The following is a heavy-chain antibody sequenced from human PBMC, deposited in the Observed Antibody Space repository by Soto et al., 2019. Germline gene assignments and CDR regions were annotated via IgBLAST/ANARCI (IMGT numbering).Heavy chain of an antibody. CDR3: AREGQFAHTCNQLMDV. J-gene: IGHJ6*02. Sequence: ASVKVSCKTSGYAFSDNGFSWVRQAPGQGLEWMGWISTYTGKTKYAQKFQDRDTLTTDTSTSTAYMDLRSLRPDDTAVYYCAREGQFAHTCNQLMDVWRQGTTVTVSS. V-gene: IGHV1-18*04. D-gene: IGHD1-1*01. CDR2: ISTYTGKT. CDR1: GYAFSDNG.